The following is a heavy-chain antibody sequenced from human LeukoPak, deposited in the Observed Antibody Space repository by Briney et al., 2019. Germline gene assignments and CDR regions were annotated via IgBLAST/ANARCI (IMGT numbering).Heavy chain of an antibody. CDR2: ISGSGGST. CDR3: AKDISSGYDPVTVDY. V-gene: IGHV3-23*01. CDR1: GFTFSSYA. Sequence: GESLRLSCAASGFTFSSYAMSWVRQASGKGLEWVSAISGSGGSTYYADSVKGRFTISRDNSKNTLYLQMNSLRAEDTAVYYCAKDISSGYDPVTVDYWGQGTLVTVSS. D-gene: IGHD5-12*01. J-gene: IGHJ4*02.